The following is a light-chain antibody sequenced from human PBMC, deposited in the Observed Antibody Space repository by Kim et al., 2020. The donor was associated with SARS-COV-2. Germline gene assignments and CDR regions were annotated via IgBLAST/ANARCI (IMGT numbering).Light chain of an antibody. CDR3: MQSAHWPYT. J-gene: IGKJ2*01. Sequence: DAVLTQSPLSLPVTLGQPASISCTSSQSLVYSDGNTYLNWFQQRPGQSPRRLIYRVSNRDSGVTDRFSGSVSGAVFTLKISSVEVEDIGLYFCMQSAHWPYTFGQGTKLEI. CDR2: RVS. CDR1: QSLVYSDGNTY. V-gene: IGKV2-30*01.